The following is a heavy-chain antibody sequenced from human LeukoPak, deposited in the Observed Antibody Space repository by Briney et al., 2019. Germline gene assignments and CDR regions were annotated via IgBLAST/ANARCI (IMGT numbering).Heavy chain of an antibody. CDR2: INPSGDST. CDR1: GYTFTGYY. Sequence: ASVKVSCKASGYTFTGYYMHWVRQAPGQGLEWMGIINPSGDSTTYAQKFQGRVTMTRDTSTRTVYMELSSLRSDDTAVYYCARENDYGNSWFDPWGQGTLVTVSS. V-gene: IGHV1-46*01. CDR3: ARENDYGNSWFDP. J-gene: IGHJ5*02. D-gene: IGHD4-17*01.